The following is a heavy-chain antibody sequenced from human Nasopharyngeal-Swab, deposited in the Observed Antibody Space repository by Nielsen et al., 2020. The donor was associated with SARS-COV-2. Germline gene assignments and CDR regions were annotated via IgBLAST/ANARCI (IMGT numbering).Heavy chain of an antibody. J-gene: IGHJ6*03. CDR2: IKQDGSEK. CDR3: ARDQDQLLPGGYYYYYMDV. V-gene: IGHV3-7*03. Sequence: GESLKISCAASGFTFSSYWMSWVRQAPGKGLEWVANIKQDGSEKYYVDSVKGRFIISRDNAKNSLYLQMNSLRAEDTAVYYCARDQDQLLPGGYYYYYMDVWGKGTTVTVSS. CDR1: GFTFSSYW. D-gene: IGHD2-2*01.